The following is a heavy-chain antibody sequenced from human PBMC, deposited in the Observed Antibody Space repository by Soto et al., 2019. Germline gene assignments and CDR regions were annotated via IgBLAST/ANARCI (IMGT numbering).Heavy chain of an antibody. Sequence: ATVKASCKTFGYTFTIYGIGWARQAPGQGLEWMGWINTYNGNTNYAQNLQGRVTLTTDTSTSTAYMELRSLRSNDTAIYYCAMVDVYVTPSPQDVWGQGTTVTVSS. D-gene: IGHD3-16*01. CDR1: GYTFTIYG. CDR3: AMVDVYVTPSPQDV. CDR2: INTYNGNT. V-gene: IGHV1-18*01. J-gene: IGHJ6*02.